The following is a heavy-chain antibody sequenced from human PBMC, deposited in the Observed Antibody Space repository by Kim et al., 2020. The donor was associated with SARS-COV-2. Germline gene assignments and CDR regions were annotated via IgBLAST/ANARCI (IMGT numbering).Heavy chain of an antibody. V-gene: IGHV4-39*01. J-gene: IGHJ4*02. Sequence: NPSLKRPVTISVDPSKNQFSLKLSSVTAADTAVYYCARRPIAAAGTGDYWGQGTLVTVSS. D-gene: IGHD6-13*01. CDR3: ARRPIAAAGTGDY.